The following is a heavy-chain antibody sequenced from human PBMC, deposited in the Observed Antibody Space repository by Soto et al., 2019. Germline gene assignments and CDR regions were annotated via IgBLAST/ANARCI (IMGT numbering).Heavy chain of an antibody. J-gene: IGHJ6*02. CDR1: GFSFSSYS. V-gene: IGHV3-48*02. Sequence: EVQLVESGGASVQPGGSLRLSCEASGFSFSSYSMSWVRQAPGKGLEWISYITGISNTIYYADSVRGRFTISRDNAKNTLYLQMNSLRDDDTAVYLCARDKEIDYRNDYGMDVWGQGTTVTVSS. CDR3: ARDKEIDYRNDYGMDV. D-gene: IGHD4-4*01. CDR2: ITGISNTI.